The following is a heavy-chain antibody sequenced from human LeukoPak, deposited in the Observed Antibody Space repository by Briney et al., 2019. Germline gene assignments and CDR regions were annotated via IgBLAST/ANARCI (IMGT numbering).Heavy chain of an antibody. Sequence: GESLKISCKGSGYSFTSSWIGWVRQMPGKGLEWMGIIYPGDSDTRYSPSFQGQVTISADKSISTAYLQWSSLKASDTAMYYCARPYCGGDCYSGTHFDYWGQGTLVTVSS. V-gene: IGHV5-51*01. CDR3: ARPYCGGDCYSGTHFDY. D-gene: IGHD2-21*02. J-gene: IGHJ4*02. CDR1: GYSFTSSW. CDR2: IYPGDSDT.